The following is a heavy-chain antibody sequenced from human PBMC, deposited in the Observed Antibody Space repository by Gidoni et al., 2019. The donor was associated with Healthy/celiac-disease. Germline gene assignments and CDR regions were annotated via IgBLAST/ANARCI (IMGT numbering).Heavy chain of an antibody. CDR2: ISSRSSYI. V-gene: IGHV3-21*01. D-gene: IGHD1-20*01. CDR3: ARDWGITGTNGAFDI. Sequence: EVQLVESGGGLVKPGGSLSLSGAPSGLTLGSYSMNWVRQAPGKGLEWVSSISSRSSYIYYADAVKGRFTISRDNAKNSLYLQMNSLRAEDTAVYYCARDWGITGTNGAFDIWGQGTMVTVSS. CDR1: GLTLGSYS. J-gene: IGHJ3*02.